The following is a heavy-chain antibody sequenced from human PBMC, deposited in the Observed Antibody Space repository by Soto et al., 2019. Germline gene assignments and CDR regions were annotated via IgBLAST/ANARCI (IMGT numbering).Heavy chain of an antibody. CDR2: IYYSGST. V-gene: IGHV4-30-4*01. D-gene: IGHD6-19*01. CDR3: ARGKAVAGSKRSYYYGLDV. J-gene: IGHJ6*02. Sequence: PSETLSLTCAVSGGSISSANHYWNWIRQPPGKGLEWIGSIYYSGSTYYNPSLKSRITISLDTSKKQFFLNLNSVTAADTAVYTCARGKAVAGSKRSYYYGLDVWGQGTTVTVSS. CDR1: GGSISSANHY.